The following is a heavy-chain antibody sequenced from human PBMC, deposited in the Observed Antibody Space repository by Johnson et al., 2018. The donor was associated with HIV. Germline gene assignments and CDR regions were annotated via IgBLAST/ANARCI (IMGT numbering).Heavy chain of an antibody. D-gene: IGHD6-13*01. V-gene: IGHV3-30*19. Sequence: VQLVESGGGGVQPGRSLRLSCVVSGFTFSSHGMHWVRQAPGRGLEWVAVISYDGSNKYYADSVKGRFTVSRDYSKSTLYLQMISQRAEDTAVYFCARVTTPQTSDRIADAFDIWGQGTMVAVSS. CDR2: ISYDGSNK. CDR3: ARVTTPQTSDRIADAFDI. CDR1: GFTFSSHG. J-gene: IGHJ3*02.